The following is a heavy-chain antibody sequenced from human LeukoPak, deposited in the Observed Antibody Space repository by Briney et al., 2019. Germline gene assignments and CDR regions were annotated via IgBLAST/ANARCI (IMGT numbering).Heavy chain of an antibody. J-gene: IGHJ4*02. CDR3: AKLGYYDFWSNYLVFDN. V-gene: IGHV3-23*01. CDR1: GFTFNSYA. CDR2: VSGSGGST. D-gene: IGHD3-3*01. Sequence: GGSLRLSCAASGFTFNSYAMTWIRQAPGKGLEWVWEVSGSGGSTYYPDSVEGRFTISRDNSKDTLYLQINSLRVEDTAVYFCAKLGYYDFWSNYLVFDNWGQGTLVTVSS.